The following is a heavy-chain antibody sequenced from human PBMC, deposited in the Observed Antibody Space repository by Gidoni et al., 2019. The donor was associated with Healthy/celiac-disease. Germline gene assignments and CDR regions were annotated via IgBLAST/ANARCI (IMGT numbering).Heavy chain of an antibody. CDR2: IYHSGST. J-gene: IGHJ3*02. V-gene: IGHV4-4*02. CDR3: ARDLRSWYGGGAFDI. D-gene: IGHD6-13*01. CDR1: GGSISSSNW. Sequence: QVQLQESGPGLVKPAGTLSLTCAGAGGSISSSNWWSWVRQPPGKGLEWIGEIYHSGSTNYNPSLTSRVTISVDKSKNQFSLKLSSVTAADTAVYYCARDLRSWYGGGAFDIWGQGTMVTVSS.